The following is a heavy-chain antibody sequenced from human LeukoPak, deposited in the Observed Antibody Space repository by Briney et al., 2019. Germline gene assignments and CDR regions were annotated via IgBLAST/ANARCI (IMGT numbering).Heavy chain of an antibody. J-gene: IGHJ3*02. V-gene: IGHV1-69*04. CDR2: IIPILGIA. Sequence: ASVKVSCKASGGTFSSYTISWVRQAPGQGLEWRGRIIPILGIANYAQRFQGRVTITADKSTSTAYMELSSLRSEDTAVYYCARERVVNGALDIWGQGTMVTVSS. CDR3: ARERVVNGALDI. CDR1: GGTFSSYT. D-gene: IGHD3-3*01.